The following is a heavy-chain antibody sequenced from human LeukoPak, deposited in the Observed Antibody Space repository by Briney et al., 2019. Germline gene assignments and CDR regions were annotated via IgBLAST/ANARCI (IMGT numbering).Heavy chain of an antibody. J-gene: IGHJ3*02. CDR3: ARRNDFDI. V-gene: IGHV4-61*01. CDR1: GDSVSSAYYY. CDR2: IYYSGST. Sequence: SEILSLTCTVSGDSVSSAYYYWSWIRQPPGKGLEWIGYIYYSGSTDSNPSLKSRVTISVDTSKNQFTLKLTSVTAADTAMYYCARRNDFDIWGPGTMVTVSS.